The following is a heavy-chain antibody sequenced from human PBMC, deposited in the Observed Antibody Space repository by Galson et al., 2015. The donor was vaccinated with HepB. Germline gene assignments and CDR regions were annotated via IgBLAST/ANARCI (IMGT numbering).Heavy chain of an antibody. CDR1: GFTVSSNY. V-gene: IGHV3-53*01. Sequence: SLRLSCAASGFTVSSNYMSWVRQAPGRGLECVPAIYSGDNTYYADSVKGLFTISRDNSRNTVYLQMDSLTVEDTALYYCARRSGDNETYPFDYWGQGTLVTVSS. D-gene: IGHD6-19*01. CDR2: IYSGDNT. CDR3: ARRSGDNETYPFDY. J-gene: IGHJ4*02.